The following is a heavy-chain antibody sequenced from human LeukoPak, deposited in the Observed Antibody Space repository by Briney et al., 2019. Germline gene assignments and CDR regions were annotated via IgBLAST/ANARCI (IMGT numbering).Heavy chain of an antibody. V-gene: IGHV5-51*01. CDR3: ARRDITMVRGVINNAFDI. D-gene: IGHD3-10*01. CDR2: IYPGDSDT. Sequence: GGSLKISFKGSGYRFTSYWIGWVRPMPGKGLGWMGIIYPGDSDTRYSPSFQGQVTISADKSISTAYLQWSSLKASDTAMYYCARRDITMVRGVINNAFDIWGQGTMVTVSS. CDR1: GYRFTSYW. J-gene: IGHJ3*02.